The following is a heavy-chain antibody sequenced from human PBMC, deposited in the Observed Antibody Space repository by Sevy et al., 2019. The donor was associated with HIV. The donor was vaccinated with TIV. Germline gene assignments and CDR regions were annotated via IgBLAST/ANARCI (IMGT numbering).Heavy chain of an antibody. Sequence: SETLSLTCAVYGGSFSGYYWSWIRQPLGKGLEWIGEINHSGGTNYNPSLKSRVTISVDTSKNQFSLKLNSVAAADTAVYYCARHCAGSSCSHAFDIWGQGTMVTVSS. CDR2: INHSGGT. CDR3: ARHCAGSSCSHAFDI. CDR1: GGSFSGYY. D-gene: IGHD2-15*01. V-gene: IGHV4-34*01. J-gene: IGHJ3*02.